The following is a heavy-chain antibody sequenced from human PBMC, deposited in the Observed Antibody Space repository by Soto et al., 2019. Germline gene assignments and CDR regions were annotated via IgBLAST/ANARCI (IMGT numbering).Heavy chain of an antibody. CDR1: GFAFSSYG. Sequence: EVQLLESGGGLVQPGGSLRLSCAASGFAFSSYGMSWVRQAPGKGLEWVSGISGSGANTYYAASVKGRFTISRKNSEQTSFLQMDSLSDKDTAVYLCGKVASGGWDYAFDIWGQGRMVTVSS. CDR2: ISGSGANT. CDR3: GKVASGGWDYAFDI. V-gene: IGHV3-23*01. J-gene: IGHJ3*02. D-gene: IGHD6-25*01.